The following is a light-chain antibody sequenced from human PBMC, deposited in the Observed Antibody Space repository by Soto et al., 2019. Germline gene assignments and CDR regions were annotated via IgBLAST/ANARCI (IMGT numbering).Light chain of an antibody. CDR2: ENN. CDR1: SSNIGNNY. V-gene: IGLV1-51*02. CDR3: GTWDSSLSAYV. Sequence: QSVLTQPPSVSAAPGQKVTISCSGSSSNIGNNYVSWYQQLPGTAPKLLIYENNKRPSGIPDRFSGSKSGTSATLGITGLQTGDEADYYCGTWDSSLSAYVSGTGTKLTVL. J-gene: IGLJ1*01.